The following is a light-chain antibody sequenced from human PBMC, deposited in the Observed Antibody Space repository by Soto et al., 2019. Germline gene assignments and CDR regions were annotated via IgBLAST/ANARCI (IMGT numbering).Light chain of an antibody. CDR2: DAS. V-gene: IGKV3-11*01. CDR3: QQRSRAIT. CDR1: QSVSSH. Sequence: IVLTQSPATLSLSPGERANLSCRASQSVSSHLAWFQQRPGQAPRLLIYDASNRATGIPARFSGRGSGTDFTLTISSLEPEDFAVYYCQQRSRAITFGQGTRLEI. J-gene: IGKJ5*01.